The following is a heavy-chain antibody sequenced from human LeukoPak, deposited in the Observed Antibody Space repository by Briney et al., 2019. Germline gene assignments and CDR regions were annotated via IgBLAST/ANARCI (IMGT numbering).Heavy chain of an antibody. CDR2: IYSGGST. CDR1: GFTVSSSY. D-gene: IGHD5-18*01. J-gene: IGHJ4*02. CDR3: AKGYNYAYEY. V-gene: IGHV3-53*01. Sequence: GGSLRLSCATSGFTVSSSYMSWVRQAPGKGLEWVSLIYSGGSTYYAASVKGRFTISRDNSKNTLYLQMNSLRPEDTAVYYCAKGYNYAYEYWGQGTLVTVSS.